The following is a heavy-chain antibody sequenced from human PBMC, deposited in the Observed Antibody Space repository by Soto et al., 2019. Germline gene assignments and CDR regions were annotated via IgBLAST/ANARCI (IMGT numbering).Heavy chain of an antibody. CDR3: ARDIGSEVVVVATQVGYDAFDI. CDR1: GGSISSYY. J-gene: IGHJ3*02. V-gene: IGHV4-59*01. CDR2: IYYSGST. D-gene: IGHD2-15*01. Sequence: SETLSLTCTVSGGSISSYYWSWIRQPPGKGLEWIGYIYYSGSTNYNPSLKSRVTISVDTSKNQFSLKLSSVTAADTAVYYCARDIGSEVVVVATQVGYDAFDIWGQGTMVTVAS.